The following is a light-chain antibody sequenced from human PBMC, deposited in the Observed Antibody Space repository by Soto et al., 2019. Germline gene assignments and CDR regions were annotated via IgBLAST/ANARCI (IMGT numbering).Light chain of an antibody. CDR2: AAS. CDR3: QQSYSTPPCT. V-gene: IGKV1-39*01. Sequence: DVELTHSTYSLSASVGDRVTITCRASHGIVTYLNWYLQKPGKAPKLLIYAASNLQSGVPSRFSRSGSRTDFTLTISSLQPEDFATHSCQQSYSTPPCTFGQVTIVDVK. CDR1: HGIVTY. J-gene: IGKJ1*01.